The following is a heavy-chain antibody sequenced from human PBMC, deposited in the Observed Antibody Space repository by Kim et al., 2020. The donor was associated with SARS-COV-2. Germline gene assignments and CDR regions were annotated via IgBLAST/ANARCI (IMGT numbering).Heavy chain of an antibody. CDR1: GFTFSNVW. V-gene: IGHV3-15*01. CDR3: TTEATGNYGTDC. Sequence: GGSLRLSCAASGFTFSNVWMSWVRQAPGKGLEWVGRIKSKADGGTTDYAAPVKGRFTISRDDSRDTLYLQMNSLKTADTAIYYCTTEATGNYGTDCWGQGTLVTVSS. D-gene: IGHD1-7*01. CDR2: IKSKADGGTT. J-gene: IGHJ4*02.